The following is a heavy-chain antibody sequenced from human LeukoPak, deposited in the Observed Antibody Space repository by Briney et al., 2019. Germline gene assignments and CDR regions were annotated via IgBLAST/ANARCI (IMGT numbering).Heavy chain of an antibody. CDR3: ARDRSPYSSGWYYFDY. J-gene: IGHJ4*02. Sequence: ASVKVSCKASGYTFTSYGISWVRQAPGQGLEWMGWISAYNGNTNYAQKLQGRVTITTGTSTSKAYMELRSLRSDDTAVYYCARDRSPYSSGWYYFDYWGQGTLVTVSS. V-gene: IGHV1-18*01. D-gene: IGHD6-19*01. CDR2: ISAYNGNT. CDR1: GYTFTSYG.